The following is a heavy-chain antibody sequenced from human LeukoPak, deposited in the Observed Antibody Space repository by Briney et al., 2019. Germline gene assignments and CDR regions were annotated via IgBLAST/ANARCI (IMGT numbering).Heavy chain of an antibody. CDR3: AASQLWYSSGWYYFDY. J-gene: IGHJ4*02. CDR1: GGSISSYY. CDR2: IYYSGST. D-gene: IGHD6-19*01. Sequence: SETLSLTCTVSGGSISSYYWSWIRQPPGKGLKWIGYIYYSGSTTYNPSLKSRVTISVDTSKNQFSLKLSSVTAADTAVYYCAASQLWYSSGWYYFDYWGQGTLVTVSS. V-gene: IGHV4-59*01.